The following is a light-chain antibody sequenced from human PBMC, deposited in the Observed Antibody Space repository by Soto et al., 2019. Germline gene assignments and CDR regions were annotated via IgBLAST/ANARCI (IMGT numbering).Light chain of an antibody. Sequence: DIQMTQSPSSLSASVGDRVTIACRSSHDVSRNFNWFQQKRGEDPKRLIYDASNLEGGVPARVSGSGSGTDFILTITSLQREGVATYYCEQYSSMLSFGGGT. J-gene: IGKJ4*01. CDR2: DAS. CDR1: HDVSRN. V-gene: IGKV1-33*01. CDR3: EQYSSMLS.